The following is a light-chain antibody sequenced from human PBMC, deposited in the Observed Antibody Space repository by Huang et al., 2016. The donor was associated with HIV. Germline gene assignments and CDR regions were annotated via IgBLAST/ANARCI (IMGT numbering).Light chain of an antibody. V-gene: IGKV3-15*01. CDR1: QNINSN. CDR2: CAS. Sequence: EIVMTQSPATLSVSPGERVSLPCRASQNINSNLAWYQQKPGQAPRLLLYCASRRATGIPGRFSGSGAGTEFTITIRSLQSEDFAVYYCQQYDTWPPYIFGQGTKLEIK. J-gene: IGKJ2*01. CDR3: QQYDTWPPYI.